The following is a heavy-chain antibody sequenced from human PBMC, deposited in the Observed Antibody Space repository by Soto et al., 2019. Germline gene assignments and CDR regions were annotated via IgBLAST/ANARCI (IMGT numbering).Heavy chain of an antibody. V-gene: IGHV3-23*01. CDR1: GFSFKTYG. CDR3: VKGGAYCYNDCTRSY. Sequence: EVQLLESGGGLVQPGGSLRLSCADSGFSFKTYGMTWVRQAPGKGLEGVAHIGLSNSDTYYADSVKGRFTISRDNSKNMVYLQMNSLRYADTAVYYCVKGGAYCYNDCTRSYWGRGTLVTVSS. J-gene: IGHJ4*02. CDR2: IGLSNSDT. D-gene: IGHD2-21*01.